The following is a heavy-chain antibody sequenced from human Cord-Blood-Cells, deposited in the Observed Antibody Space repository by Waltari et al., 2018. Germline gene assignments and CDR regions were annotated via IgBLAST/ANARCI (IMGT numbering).Heavy chain of an antibody. CDR1: GFTFSSYW. J-gene: IGHJ3*02. CDR3: ARTYSGSSKYAFDI. V-gene: IGHV3-74*01. D-gene: IGHD1-26*01. Sequence: EVQLVESGGGLVQPGGSLRLSCAASGFTFSSYWMHWVRQAPGKGLVGDSRINSDGSSQSYADSGKGRFTISRDNAKNTLYLQMNSLRAEDTAVYYCARTYSGSSKYAFDIWGQGTMVTVSS. CDR2: INSDGSSQ.